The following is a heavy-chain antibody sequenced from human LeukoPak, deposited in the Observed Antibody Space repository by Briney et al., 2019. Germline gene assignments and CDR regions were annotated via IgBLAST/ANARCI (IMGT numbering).Heavy chain of an antibody. CDR3: ARKNDYGASYYIDV. D-gene: IGHD4-17*01. J-gene: IGHJ6*03. CDR1: GGPISSGGFY. Sequence: SETLSLTCTVSGGPISSGGFYWTWIRQHPGKGLGWIGFMSYSGTTNYNPSLKSRVTMSVDTTQNQFSLRLSSVTAADTAMYYCARKNDYGASYYIDVWGRGTTVTVSS. V-gene: IGHV4-31*03. CDR2: MSYSGTT.